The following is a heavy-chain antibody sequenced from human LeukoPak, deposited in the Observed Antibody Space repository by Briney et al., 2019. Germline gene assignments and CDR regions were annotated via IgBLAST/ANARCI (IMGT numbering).Heavy chain of an antibody. Sequence: ASVKVSCKASGGTFSSYAISWVRQAPGQGLEWMGGIIPIFGTANYAQKFQGRVTITADESTSTAYMELSSLRSEDTAVYYCARGIRNQLLSEYWGQGSLVTVSS. CDR1: GGTFSSYA. V-gene: IGHV1-69*13. CDR2: IIPIFGTA. J-gene: IGHJ4*02. D-gene: IGHD2-2*01. CDR3: ARGIRNQLLSEY.